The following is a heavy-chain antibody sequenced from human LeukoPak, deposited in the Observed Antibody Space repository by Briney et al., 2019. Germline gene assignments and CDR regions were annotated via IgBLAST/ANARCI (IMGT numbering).Heavy chain of an antibody. CDR2: IYYSGST. CDR3: ARSSGYSYDY. CDR1: GDSISSYY. Sequence: SETLSLTCTVSGDSISSYYWSWIRQFPGKGLEWIGYIYYSGSTNYNPSLKSRVTISVDTSKNQFSLKLSSVTAADTAVYYCARSSGYSYDYWGQGTLVTVSS. J-gene: IGHJ4*02. V-gene: IGHV4-59*12. D-gene: IGHD5-18*01.